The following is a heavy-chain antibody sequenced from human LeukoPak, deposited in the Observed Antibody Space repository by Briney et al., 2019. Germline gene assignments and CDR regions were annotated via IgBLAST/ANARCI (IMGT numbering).Heavy chain of an antibody. D-gene: IGHD5-24*01. J-gene: IGHJ3*02. CDR3: ASYPQTVEMATIEGDTPDI. CDR1: VFILRRSA. V-gene: IGHV3-73*01. Sequence: GGALRLSCAPSVFILRRSAIHWVRPASGKGREWVGRISSKRKSYETAHAPWVEGRLTLSRDDSNNKSYLQMNSLKTEDTAVYYCASYPQTVEMATIEGDTPDIWGQGTMVTVSS. CDR2: ISSKRKSYET.